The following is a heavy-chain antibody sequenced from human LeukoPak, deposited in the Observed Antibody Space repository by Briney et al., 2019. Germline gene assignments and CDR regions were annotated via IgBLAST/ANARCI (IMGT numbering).Heavy chain of an antibody. CDR1: GGSISSSSYY. J-gene: IGHJ4*02. D-gene: IGHD3-22*01. CDR2: IYYSGST. V-gene: IGHV4-39*01. Sequence: SETLSLTCTVSGGSISSSSYYWGWIRQPPGKGLEWIGSIYYSGSTYYNPSLKSRVTISVDTSKNQFSLKLSSVTAADTAVYYCARSYDSSGYYYGELDYWGQGTLVTVSS. CDR3: ARSYDSSGYYYGELDY.